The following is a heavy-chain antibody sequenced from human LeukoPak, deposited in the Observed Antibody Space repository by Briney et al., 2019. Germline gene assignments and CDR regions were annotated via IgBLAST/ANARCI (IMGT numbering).Heavy chain of an antibody. CDR3: ARELPGCSSGSCHHDPRHYYYYYMDV. V-gene: IGHV3-7*01. Sequence: PGGSLRLSCAVSGFTFSNYWMSWVRQAPGKGLEWVANIKQDGSEKYYVDSVEGRFTISRDNAKNSLYLQMNSLRAEDTAVYFCARELPGCSSGSCHHDPRHYYYYYMDVWGKGTTVTISS. CDR1: GFTFSNYW. CDR2: IKQDGSEK. J-gene: IGHJ6*03. D-gene: IGHD2-15*01.